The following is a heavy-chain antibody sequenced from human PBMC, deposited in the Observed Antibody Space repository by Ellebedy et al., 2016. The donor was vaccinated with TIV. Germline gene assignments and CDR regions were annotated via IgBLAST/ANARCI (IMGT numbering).Heavy chain of an antibody. V-gene: IGHV4-61*08. CDR1: GDFVTSGAYF. D-gene: IGHD3-22*01. J-gene: IGHJ4*02. CDR3: ARDSPAYYNTRGLNY. Sequence: SETLSLTCTVTGDFVTSGAYFWTWIRQPPGKGLEWIGYILYSGTTSYNPSLLGRLTISVDTSKNQFSLNLSSVTAADTAIYFCARDSPAYYNTRGLNYWGPGILVTVSS. CDR2: ILYSGTT.